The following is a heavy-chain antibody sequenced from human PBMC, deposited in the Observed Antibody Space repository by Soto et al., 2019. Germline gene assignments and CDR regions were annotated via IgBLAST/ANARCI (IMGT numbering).Heavy chain of an antibody. D-gene: IGHD3-9*01. CDR2: ISAYNDNT. Sequence: ASVKVACKASGYTFTRFGICWVRQAPGQGLEWMGWISAYNDNTNYAQKFQGRVSMTTDTSTSTAHMELRSLRSDDTAVYYCARGPHYDILTGYSYNFDYWGQGTLVTV. J-gene: IGHJ4*02. CDR1: GYTFTRFG. CDR3: ARGPHYDILTGYSYNFDY. V-gene: IGHV1-18*01.